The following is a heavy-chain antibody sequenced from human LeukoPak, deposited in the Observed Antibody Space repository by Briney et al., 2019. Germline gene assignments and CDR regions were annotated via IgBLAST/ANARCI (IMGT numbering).Heavy chain of an antibody. Sequence: ASVKVSCKASGYTCTGYYMHWVRQPPGQGLAWMGWINPNSGGTNYAQKFQGRVTMTRDTSISTAYMELSRLRSDDTAVYYCARRSHASGYRNWGQGTLVTVSS. D-gene: IGHD3-3*01. CDR1: GYTCTGYY. CDR3: ARRSHASGYRN. CDR2: INPNSGGT. V-gene: IGHV1-2*02. J-gene: IGHJ4*02.